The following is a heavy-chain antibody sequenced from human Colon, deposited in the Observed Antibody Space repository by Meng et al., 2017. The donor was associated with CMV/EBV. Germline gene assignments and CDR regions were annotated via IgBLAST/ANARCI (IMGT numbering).Heavy chain of an antibody. CDR2: ITSKRYGGTT. CDR1: GFTLSSYW. D-gene: IGHD1-14*01. J-gene: IGHJ4*02. CDR3: TRVGTLRQHHFDY. V-gene: IGHV3-49*04. Sequence: GESLKISCAASGFTLSSYWMSWVRQTPGKGLEWVGFITSKRYGGTTEYAASVKGRFTISRDDSKSIAYLQMNSLRTEDTAVYYCTRVGTLRQHHFDYWGQGTLVTVSS.